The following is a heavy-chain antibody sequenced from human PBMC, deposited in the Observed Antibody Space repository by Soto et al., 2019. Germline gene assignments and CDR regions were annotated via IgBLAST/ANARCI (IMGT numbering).Heavy chain of an antibody. D-gene: IGHD3-22*01. CDR3: ARGYHYDSGGYMGDS. V-gene: IGHV4-31*11. CDR1: GCSVSIDIYY. J-gene: IGHJ5*01. CDR2: IYYSGHT. Sequence: PSEPLSLTCALSGCSVSIDIYYWTWIRQHPGQGLEWIGYIYYSGHTYYNPSLKSRVTISLDTSNNQFSLKLTSVTAADTAVDYWARGYHYDSGGYMGDSWSKVPRVTVS.